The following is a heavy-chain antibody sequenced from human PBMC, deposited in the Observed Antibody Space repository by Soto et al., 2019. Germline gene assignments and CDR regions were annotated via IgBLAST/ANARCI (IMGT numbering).Heavy chain of an antibody. Sequence: QVQLVESGGGVVQPGRSLRLSCAASGFTFSSYAMHWVRQAPGKGLEWVAVISYDGSNKYYADTEKGRFTLSRENSKNTLYQQMTSLRAEDTAVYYCAREIRRGGSSSGYGYFDYWGQGTLVTVSS. D-gene: IGHD6-13*01. CDR3: AREIRRGGSSSGYGYFDY. CDR2: ISYDGSNK. CDR1: GFTFSSYA. V-gene: IGHV3-30-3*01. J-gene: IGHJ4*02.